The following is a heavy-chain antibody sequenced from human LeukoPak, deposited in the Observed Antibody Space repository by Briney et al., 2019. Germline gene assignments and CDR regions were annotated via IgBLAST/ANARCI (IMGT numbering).Heavy chain of an antibody. J-gene: IGHJ6*03. CDR2: INHSGST. D-gene: IGHD3-22*01. V-gene: IGHV4-34*01. CDR1: GGSFSGYY. CDR3: ARVGSSGYYPRVYYYMDV. Sequence: ASETLSLTCAVYGGSFSGYYWSWIRQPPGKGLEWIGEINHSGSTNYNPSLKSRVTISVDMSKNQFSLKLSSVTAADTAVYYCARVGSSGYYPRVYYYMDVWGKGTTVTVSS.